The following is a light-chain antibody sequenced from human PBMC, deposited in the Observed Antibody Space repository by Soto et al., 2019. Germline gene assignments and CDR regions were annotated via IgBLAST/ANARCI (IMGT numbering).Light chain of an antibody. V-gene: IGLV2-14*03. CDR3: GSFTSSTSYV. CDR1: SSDVGSYNS. CDR2: DVN. J-gene: IGLJ1*01. Sequence: QSVLTQPDSVSGSPGQSIAISCTGTSSDVGSYNSVSWYQQYPGKAPKLMIHDVNNRPSGISDRFSGSKSGNTASLTISGLQAEDEADYYCGSFTSSTSYVFGTGTRSPS.